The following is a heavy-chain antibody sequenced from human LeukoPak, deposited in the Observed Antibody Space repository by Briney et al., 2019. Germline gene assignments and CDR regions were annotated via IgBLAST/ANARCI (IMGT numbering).Heavy chain of an antibody. CDR2: ISYDGITT. Sequence: GGSLRLSCAASGFSFSTYAMYWVCQAPGKGLECVALISYDGITTYYADSVKGRFTISTDTSKNTLFLQMNSLISEDTAVYYCASSRPWELLSAFQMWGQGTLVTVSS. CDR3: ASSRPWELLSAFQM. J-gene: IGHJ3*02. V-gene: IGHV3-30-3*01. D-gene: IGHD1-26*01. CDR1: GFSFSTYA.